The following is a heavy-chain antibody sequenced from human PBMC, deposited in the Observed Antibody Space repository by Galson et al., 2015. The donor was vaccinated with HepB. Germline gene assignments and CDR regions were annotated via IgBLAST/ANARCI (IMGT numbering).Heavy chain of an antibody. J-gene: IGHJ4*02. CDR2: ISAYNGNT. Sequence: SVKVSCKASGYTFTSYGISWVRQAPGQGLEWMGWISAYNGNTNYARKLQGRVTMTTDTSTSTAYMELRSLRSDDTAVYYCARAPLSTSFLDYWGQGTLVTVSS. CDR1: GYTFTSYG. CDR3: ARAPLSTSFLDY. V-gene: IGHV1-18*01. D-gene: IGHD5/OR15-5a*01.